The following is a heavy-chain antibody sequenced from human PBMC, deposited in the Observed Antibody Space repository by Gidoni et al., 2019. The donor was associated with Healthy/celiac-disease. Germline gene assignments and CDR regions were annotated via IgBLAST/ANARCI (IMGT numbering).Heavy chain of an antibody. CDR2: INPNSGGT. J-gene: IGHJ1*01. D-gene: IGHD2-15*01. CDR1: GYTFTGYY. V-gene: IGHV1-2*02. CDR3: ATYVSCSGGSCYSEYFQH. Sequence: QVQLVQSGAEVQKPGASVKVSCKASGYTFTGYYMHWVRQAPGQGLEWMGWINPNSGGTNYAQKFQGRVTMTRDTSISTAYMELSRLRSDDTAVYYCATYVSCSGGSCYSEYFQHWGQGTLVTVSS.